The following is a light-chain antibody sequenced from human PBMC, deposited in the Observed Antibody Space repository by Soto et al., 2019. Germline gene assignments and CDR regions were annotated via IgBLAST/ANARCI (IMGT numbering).Light chain of an antibody. CDR3: SSYISSSTYV. CDR1: SSDVGSYYR. Sequence: SALTEPPSVSGSPGQSVTISCTGTSSDVGSYYRVSWYQQSPGTAPKLMIYEVSNRPSGVPDRFSGSKSGNTASLTISGLQAEDEADYYCSSYISSSTYVFGTGTKLTVL. J-gene: IGLJ1*01. V-gene: IGLV2-18*02. CDR2: EVS.